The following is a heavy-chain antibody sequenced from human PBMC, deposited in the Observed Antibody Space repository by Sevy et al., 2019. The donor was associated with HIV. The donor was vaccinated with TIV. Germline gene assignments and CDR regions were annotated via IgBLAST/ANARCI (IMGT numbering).Heavy chain of an antibody. Sequence: SQTLSLTCAISGDIVSRNNLIACNWIRKSPSRGPEWLGRTYFRSEWNYDYAPSVKSRISITADISKNQFSLHLSSVTPDDTAIYYCARGRDSGFDHSGRRTLVTVSS. D-gene: IGHD2-21*01. CDR1: GDIVSRNNLIA. CDR2: TYFRSEWNY. J-gene: IGHJ4*02. CDR3: ARGRDSGFDH. V-gene: IGHV6-1*01.